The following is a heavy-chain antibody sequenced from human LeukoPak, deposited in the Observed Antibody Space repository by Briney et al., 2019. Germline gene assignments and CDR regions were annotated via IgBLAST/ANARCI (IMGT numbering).Heavy chain of an antibody. CDR1: GFTFSSYG. CDR2: ISYDGSNK. CDR3: AKDSNYYDSSGYHGYFDY. J-gene: IGHJ4*02. Sequence: GRSLRLSCAASGFTFSSYGMHWVRQAPGKGLEWVAVISYDGSNKYYADSVKGRFTISRDNSKNTLYLQMNSLRAEDTAVYCCAKDSNYYDSSGYHGYFDYWGQGTLVTVSS. D-gene: IGHD3-22*01. V-gene: IGHV3-30*18.